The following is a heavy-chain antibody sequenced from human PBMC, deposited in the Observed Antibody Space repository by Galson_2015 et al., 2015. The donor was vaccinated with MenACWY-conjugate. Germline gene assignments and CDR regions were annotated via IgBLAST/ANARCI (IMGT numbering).Heavy chain of an antibody. V-gene: IGHV5-51*01. Sequence: QSGAEVKKPGESLKISCKGSEYSFTSYWIGWVRQMPGKGLEWMGIIYPGDSDTRYSPSFQGQVTISADKSISTAYLQWSSLKASDTAMYYCARHGHPAAGPWEDFDYWGQGTLVTVSS. D-gene: IGHD6-13*01. CDR1: EYSFTSYW. CDR3: ARHGHPAAGPWEDFDY. CDR2: IYPGDSDT. J-gene: IGHJ4*02.